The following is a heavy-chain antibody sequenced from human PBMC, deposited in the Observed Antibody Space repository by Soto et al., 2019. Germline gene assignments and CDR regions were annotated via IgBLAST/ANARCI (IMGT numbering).Heavy chain of an antibody. CDR1: GFSLSTSGVG. V-gene: IGHV2-5*02. D-gene: IGHD2-15*01. CDR3: AHRLCDSSCYWDVGFFDY. J-gene: IGHJ4*02. CDR2: IYWDDDK. Sequence: QITLTESGPTLVKPTQTLTLTCTFSGFSLSTSGVGVGWIRQPPGKALECLALIYWDDDKRYSPSLRSRLSVTQDTSKNQVVLTMTNMDPVDTGTYYCAHRLCDSSCYWDVGFFDYWGQGALVTVSS.